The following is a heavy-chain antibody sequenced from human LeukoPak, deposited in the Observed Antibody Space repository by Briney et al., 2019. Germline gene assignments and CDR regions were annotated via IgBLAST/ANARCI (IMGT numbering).Heavy chain of an antibody. D-gene: IGHD2-15*01. V-gene: IGHV1-69*06. Sequence: SVKVSCKASGGTFSSCAISWVRQAPGQGLEWMGGIIPIFGTANYAQKFQGRVTITADKSTSTAYMELSSLRSKDTAVYYCARVVQSGGTLYNWFDPWGQGTLVTVSS. CDR3: ARVVQSGGTLYNWFDP. CDR2: IIPIFGTA. CDR1: GGTFSSCA. J-gene: IGHJ5*02.